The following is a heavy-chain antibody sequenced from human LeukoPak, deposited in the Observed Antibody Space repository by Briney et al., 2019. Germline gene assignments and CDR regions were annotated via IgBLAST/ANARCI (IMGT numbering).Heavy chain of an antibody. J-gene: IGHJ4*02. D-gene: IGHD6-19*01. V-gene: IGHV1-2*02. CDR1: GYTLTGYY. CDR2: INPNTGAT. CDR3: ARDRVGSGWPRPYYFEV. Sequence: ASVKVSCKASGYTLTGYYLHWVRQAPGQGLEWMGWINPNTGATHSAQKFQGRITMTRDTSISTAYMDLSRLRSDDTAVYYCARDRVGSGWPRPYYFEVWGRGTLVTVSS.